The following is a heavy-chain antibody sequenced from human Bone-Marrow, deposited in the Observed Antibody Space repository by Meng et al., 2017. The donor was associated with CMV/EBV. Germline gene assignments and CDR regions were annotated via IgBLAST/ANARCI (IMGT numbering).Heavy chain of an antibody. CDR3: ATTGEPKAYGRWFDP. V-gene: IGHV1-46*01. D-gene: IGHD3-16*01. J-gene: IGHJ5*02. Sequence: ASVKVSCKASGYTFTSYGISWVRQAPGQGLEWMGIINPSGGSTSYAQKFQGRVTMTRDTSTSTVYMELSSLRSEDTAVYYCATTGEPKAYGRWFDPWGQGTLVTVSS. CDR2: INPSGGST. CDR1: GYTFTSYG.